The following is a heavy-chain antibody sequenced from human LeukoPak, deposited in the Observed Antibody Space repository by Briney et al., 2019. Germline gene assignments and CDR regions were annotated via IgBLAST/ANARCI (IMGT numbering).Heavy chain of an antibody. Sequence: GGSLRLSCAASGFTFSSYAMSWVRQAPGKGLEWVSAISGSGGSTYYADSVKGRFTISRDNSKNTLYLQMNSLRAEDTAVYHCAKWSGSSPEYYFDYWGQGALVTVSS. CDR1: GFTFSSYA. D-gene: IGHD6-6*01. CDR3: AKWSGSSPEYYFDY. CDR2: ISGSGGST. J-gene: IGHJ4*02. V-gene: IGHV3-23*01.